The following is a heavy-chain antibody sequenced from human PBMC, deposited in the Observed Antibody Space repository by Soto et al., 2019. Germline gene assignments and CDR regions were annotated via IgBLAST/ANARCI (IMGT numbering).Heavy chain of an antibody. CDR2: IYYSGST. CDR3: ARAQTARTLFYFDY. Sequence: SETLSLTCTVSGGSISSYYWSWIRQPPGKGLEWIGYIYYSGSTNYNPSLKSRVTISVDTSKNQFSLKLSSVTAADTAVYYCARAQTARTLFYFDYWGQGTLVTVSS. V-gene: IGHV4-59*01. J-gene: IGHJ4*02. CDR1: GGSISSYY. D-gene: IGHD2-21*02.